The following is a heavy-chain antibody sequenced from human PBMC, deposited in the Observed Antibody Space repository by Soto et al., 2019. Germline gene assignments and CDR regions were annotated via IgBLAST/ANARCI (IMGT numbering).Heavy chain of an antibody. J-gene: IGHJ4*02. D-gene: IGHD3-10*01. CDR1: GGSFSGYS. CDR3: ARGLFGETHYSGGWYFFDS. Sequence: QVQLQQWGAGLLKPSETLSLTCAVYGGSFSGYSWTWIRQSPGKGLEWIGQINDGGSANYNPSLTGRVTHAVATSKSEFCVEFSSVTAADAAVYYCARGLFGETHYSGGWYFFDSWGQGTLVPVSS. CDR2: INDGGSA. V-gene: IGHV4-34*01.